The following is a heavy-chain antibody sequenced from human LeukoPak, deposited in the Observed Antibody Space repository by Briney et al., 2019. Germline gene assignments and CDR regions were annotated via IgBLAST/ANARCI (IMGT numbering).Heavy chain of an antibody. D-gene: IGHD3-9*01. V-gene: IGHV4-31*03. CDR3: ARVDYDILTGYSSFDY. CDR1: GDSISSGGYS. J-gene: IGHJ4*02. CDR2: IYYSGST. Sequence: SETLSLTCTVSGDSISSGGYSWSWIRQHPGKGLEWIGYIYYSGSTYYNPSLKSRVTISVDTSKNQFSLRLNSVTAADTAVYYCARVDYDILTGYSSFDYWGQGTLDTVSS.